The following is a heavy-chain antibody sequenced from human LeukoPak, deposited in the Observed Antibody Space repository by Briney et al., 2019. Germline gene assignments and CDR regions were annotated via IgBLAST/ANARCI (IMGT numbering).Heavy chain of an antibody. CDR3: AIVPYNWNYDYFDY. V-gene: IGHV3-30*02. CDR1: GFTFSSYG. J-gene: IGHJ4*02. Sequence: PGGSLRLSCAASGFTFSSYGMHWVRQAPGKGLEWVAFIRYDGSNKYYADSVKGRFTISRDNSKNTLYLQMNSLRAEDTAVYYCAIVPYNWNYDYFDYWGQGTLVTVSS. CDR2: IRYDGSNK. D-gene: IGHD1-7*01.